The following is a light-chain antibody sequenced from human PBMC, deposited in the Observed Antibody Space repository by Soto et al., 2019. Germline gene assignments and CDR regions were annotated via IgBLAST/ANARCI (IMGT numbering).Light chain of an antibody. J-gene: IGKJ1*01. CDR3: QQSYSTMWT. CDR1: QSIGRF. V-gene: IGKV1-39*01. CDR2: AAS. Sequence: QSPSSLSSSVVDRVTITCRASQSIGRFLNWYQQKPGKAPKLLIYAASSLQSGVPSRFSGSGSGTDFTLTISSLQPEDFATYYCQQSYSTMWTFGQGTKVDIK.